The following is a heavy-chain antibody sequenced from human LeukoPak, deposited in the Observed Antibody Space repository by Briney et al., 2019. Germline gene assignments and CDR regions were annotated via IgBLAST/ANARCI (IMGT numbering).Heavy chain of an antibody. J-gene: IGHJ4*02. CDR1: GFTLSSYA. Sequence: GESLRLSCAASGFTLSSYAMSWVRQAPGKGLEWVSAISDSGNTYHADSVKGRFTISRDSSKNTLFLQMNRLRPEDAAVYYCAKAPVTTCRGAYCYPFDYWGEGTLVTVSS. CDR3: AKAPVTTCRGAYCYPFDY. D-gene: IGHD2-21*01. CDR2: ISDSGNT. V-gene: IGHV3-23*01.